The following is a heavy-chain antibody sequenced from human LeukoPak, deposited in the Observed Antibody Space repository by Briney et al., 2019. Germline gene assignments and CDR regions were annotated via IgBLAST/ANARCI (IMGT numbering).Heavy chain of an antibody. V-gene: IGHV4-61*01. J-gene: IGHJ6*02. CDR1: GGSVSSGSYY. Sequence: PSETLSLTCTVSGGSVSSGSYYWSWIRQPPGKGLEWIGYIYYSGSTNYNPSLKSRVTISVDTSKNQFSLKLSSVTAADTAVYYCASFSTVTRLGYYGMDVWGQGTTVTVSS. CDR3: ASFSTVTRLGYYGMDV. D-gene: IGHD4-17*01. CDR2: IYYSGST.